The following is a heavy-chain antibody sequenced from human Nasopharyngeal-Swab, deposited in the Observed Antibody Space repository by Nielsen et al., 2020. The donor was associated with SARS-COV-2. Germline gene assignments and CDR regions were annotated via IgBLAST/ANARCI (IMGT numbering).Heavy chain of an antibody. CDR2: IYPGDSET. V-gene: IGHV5-51*01. J-gene: IGHJ6*02. Sequence: GESLKISCNGSGYSFTNYWLGWVRQMPGKGLEWMGIIYPGDSETRYSPSFEGQVTISVDKSISTAYLQWSSLKASDTAMYYCARVQGYCTGGSCYSVFYYFAMDVWGQGTTVTVSS. CDR1: GYSFTNYW. CDR3: ARVQGYCTGGSCYSVFYYFAMDV. D-gene: IGHD2-15*01.